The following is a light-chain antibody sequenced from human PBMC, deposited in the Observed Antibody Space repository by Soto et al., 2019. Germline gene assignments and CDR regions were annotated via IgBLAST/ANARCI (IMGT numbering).Light chain of an antibody. CDR1: SSDVGTYNY. J-gene: IGLJ2*01. Sequence: QSALTQPRSVSGPPGQSVSISCSGTSSDVGTYNYVSWYQQHPGKAPKLMIYDVSKRPSGVPDRSSGSKSGNTASLTISGLQAEDEADYYCCSYAGGYTHAVFGGGTKVTVL. CDR3: CSYAGGYTHAV. CDR2: DVS. V-gene: IGLV2-11*01.